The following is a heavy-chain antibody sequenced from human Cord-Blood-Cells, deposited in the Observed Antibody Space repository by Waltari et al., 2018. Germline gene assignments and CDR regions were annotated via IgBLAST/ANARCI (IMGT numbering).Heavy chain of an antibody. J-gene: IGHJ4*02. V-gene: IGHV4-59*11. CDR2: IYYSGST. CDR3: ARDASYDILTGYYDY. Sequence: QVQLQESGPGLVKPSETLSLTCTVSGGSISSPSWPWIRPPPGKGLEWIGYIYYSGSTNYNPSLKSRVTISVDTSKNQFSLKLSSVTAADTAVYYCARDASYDILTGYYDYWGQGTLVTVSS. D-gene: IGHD3-9*01. CDR1: GGSISSPS.